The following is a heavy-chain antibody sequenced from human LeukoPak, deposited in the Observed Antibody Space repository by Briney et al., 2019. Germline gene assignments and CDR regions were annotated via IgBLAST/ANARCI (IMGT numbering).Heavy chain of an antibody. V-gene: IGHV3-30-3*01. CDR3: ARDRDSSGWYEGFDY. CDR1: GFTFSSSA. J-gene: IGHJ4*02. CDR2: ISYDGSNK. Sequence: GGSLRLSCAASGFTFSSSAMHGVRQAPDKGLEWVAVISYDGSNKYYADSVKGGFTISRDNSKNTLYLQMNSLRADDTAVYYCARDRDSSGWYEGFDYWGQGTLVTVSS. D-gene: IGHD6-19*01.